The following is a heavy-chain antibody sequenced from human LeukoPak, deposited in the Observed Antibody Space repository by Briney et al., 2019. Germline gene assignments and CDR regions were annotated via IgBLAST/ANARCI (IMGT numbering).Heavy chain of an antibody. V-gene: IGHV3-23*01. J-gene: IGHJ4*02. Sequence: GGSLRLSCAASGFSVGSNAMFWVRQTPGKRLEWVSHFGGSGDSTYYADSVKGRFTISRDSSTNTFYLRMNSPRAEDTAVYYCAKARRGLGYYFDDWGQGTLVTVSS. CDR1: GFSVGSNA. CDR3: AKARRGLGYYFDD. D-gene: IGHD1-14*01. CDR2: FGGSGDST.